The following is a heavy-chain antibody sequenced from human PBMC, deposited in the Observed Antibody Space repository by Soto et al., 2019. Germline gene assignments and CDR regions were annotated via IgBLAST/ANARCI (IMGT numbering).Heavy chain of an antibody. CDR1: GFSLSTSGVG. J-gene: IGHJ4*02. D-gene: IGHD7-27*01. CDR3: AHSLIPNWGSRGAFDY. V-gene: IGHV2-5*02. CDR2: IYWDDDK. Sequence: QITLKASGPTLVKPTQTLTLTCTFSGFSLSTSGVGVGWIRQPPGKALEWLALIYWDDDKRYSPSLKSRLTINQDNSKNQVVLTMTNMDPVYTATYYCAHSLIPNWGSRGAFDYWGQGTLVTVSS.